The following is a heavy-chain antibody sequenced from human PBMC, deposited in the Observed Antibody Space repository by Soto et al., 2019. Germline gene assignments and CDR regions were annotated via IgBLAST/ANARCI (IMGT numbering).Heavy chain of an antibody. J-gene: IGHJ4*02. D-gene: IGHD6-6*01. CDR3: ARASSSSSAADY. V-gene: IGHV4-31*03. CDR1: GESINSGGYY. Sequence: ASETLSLTCSVSGESINSGGYYWSWIRHHPGKGLEWIGYIYDSESAYYNPSLKSRVTISMDTSKNHLAMKLSSVTAADTAVYYCARASSSSSAADYWGQGTLVTVSS. CDR2: IYDSESA.